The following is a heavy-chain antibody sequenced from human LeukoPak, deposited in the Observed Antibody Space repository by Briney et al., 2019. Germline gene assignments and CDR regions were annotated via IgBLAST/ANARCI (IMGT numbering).Heavy chain of an antibody. J-gene: IGHJ6*02. CDR2: FDPEDGET. Sequence: PLASVKVSCKVFGYTLTELSMHWVRQAPGKGLEWMGGFDPEDGETIYAQKFQGRVTMTEDTSTDTAYMELSSLGSEDTAVYYCATRTSIVGAPYYYYYYGMDVWGQGTTVTVSS. V-gene: IGHV1-24*01. CDR1: GYTLTELS. CDR3: ATRTSIVGAPYYYYYYGMDV. D-gene: IGHD1-26*01.